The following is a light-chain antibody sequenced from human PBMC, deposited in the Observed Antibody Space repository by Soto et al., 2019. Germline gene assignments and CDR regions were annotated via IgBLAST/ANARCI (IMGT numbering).Light chain of an antibody. J-gene: IGLJ2*01. Sequence: QSVLTQPPSVSAAPGQKVTISCSGSRPNIGTNFICWYQHLPGTAPKLLIYDNDKRPSEIPDRFAGSRSGTSSATLGITGLQTGDEGDYYCAAWDSPSTSVVFGGGTKLTVL. CDR3: AAWDSPSTSVV. V-gene: IGLV1-51*01. CDR1: RPNIGTNF. CDR2: DND.